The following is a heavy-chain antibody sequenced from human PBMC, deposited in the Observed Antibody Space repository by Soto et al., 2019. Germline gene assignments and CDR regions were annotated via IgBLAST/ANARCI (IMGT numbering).Heavy chain of an antibody. D-gene: IGHD5-18*01. Sequence: SVKVSCKASGGTFSSYAISWVRQAPGQGLEWMGGIIPIFGTANYAQKFQGRVTITADESTSTAYMELGSLRSEDTAVYFCAKARKWGHTATDYWGQGTLVTVSS. CDR2: IIPIFGTA. J-gene: IGHJ4*02. CDR1: GGTFSSYA. CDR3: AKARKWGHTATDY. V-gene: IGHV1-69*13.